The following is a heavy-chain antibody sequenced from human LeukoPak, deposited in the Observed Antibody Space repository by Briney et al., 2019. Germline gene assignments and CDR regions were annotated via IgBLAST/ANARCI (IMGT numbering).Heavy chain of an antibody. CDR2: INPDGSGT. V-gene: IGHV3-74*01. D-gene: IGHD3-10*01. CDR3: VRNLGGPLDY. J-gene: IGHJ4*02. Sequence: GGSLRLSCAASGFTFSTSWIHVVRQPPGKGLVWVSRINPDGSGTDYADSVKGRFTISRDNARNTLSLQMNSLRAEDTAVYYCVRNLGGPLDYWSQGTLVAVSS. CDR1: GFTFSTSW.